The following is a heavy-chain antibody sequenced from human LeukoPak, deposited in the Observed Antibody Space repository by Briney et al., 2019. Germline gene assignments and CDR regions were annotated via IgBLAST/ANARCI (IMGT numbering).Heavy chain of an antibody. Sequence: HHGGTLRLSCAASVFTFSTYEMHCVPHAPGKGLEWVSYISGSGDTIYYGDCVKGRFTISRDNAKNSMYLQMNSLRAEDTAVYYCARDELRSGAFDVWGQGTMVTVSS. J-gene: IGHJ3*01. V-gene: IGHV3-48*03. CDR2: ISGSGDTI. CDR3: ARDELRSGAFDV. CDR1: VFTFSTYE. D-gene: IGHD4-17*01.